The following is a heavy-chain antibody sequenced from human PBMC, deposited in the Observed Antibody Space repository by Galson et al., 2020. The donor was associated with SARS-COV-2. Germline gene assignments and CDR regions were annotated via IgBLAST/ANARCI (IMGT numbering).Heavy chain of an antibody. CDR3: ARGRYYAMDV. CDR1: GFTFRSNY. J-gene: IGHJ6*02. Sequence: TGGSLRLSCAGSGFTFRSNYMHWVRQAPGKGLVWVSGISIDGSRANYADSVKGRFTISRDNAKHTLYLQMNSLRAEDTAVYYCARGRYYAMDVWGQGTTVTVSS. V-gene: IGHV3-74*01. CDR2: ISIDGSRA.